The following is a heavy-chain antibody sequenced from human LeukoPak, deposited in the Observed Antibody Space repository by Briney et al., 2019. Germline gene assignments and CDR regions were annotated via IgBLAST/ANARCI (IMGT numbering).Heavy chain of an antibody. Sequence: GGSLRLSCVASGFTFSSYAMTWVRQAPGKGLEWVAVIWYDGSNKYYADSVKGRFTISRDNSKNTLYLQMNSLRAEDTAVYYCARGGYYYDSSGYYRFDYWGQGTLVTVSS. CDR3: ARGGYYYDSSGYYRFDY. CDR2: IWYDGSNK. CDR1: GFTFSSYA. J-gene: IGHJ4*02. D-gene: IGHD3-22*01. V-gene: IGHV3-33*08.